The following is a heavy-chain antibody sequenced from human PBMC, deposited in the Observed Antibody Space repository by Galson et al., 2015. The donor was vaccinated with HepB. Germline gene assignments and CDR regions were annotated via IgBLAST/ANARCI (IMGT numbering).Heavy chain of an antibody. CDR3: ARDLALGTTIISDY. J-gene: IGHJ4*02. CDR2: TWYDGSEQ. D-gene: IGHD3-22*01. Sequence: SLRLSCAASGFTFNRFGMHWVRQAPGKGLEWVAVTWYDGSEQYYANSVKGRFTISRDNSRNTLYLQMNSLRAEDTAVYYCARDLALGTTIISDYWGQGTLVTVSS. V-gene: IGHV3-33*01. CDR1: GFTFNRFG.